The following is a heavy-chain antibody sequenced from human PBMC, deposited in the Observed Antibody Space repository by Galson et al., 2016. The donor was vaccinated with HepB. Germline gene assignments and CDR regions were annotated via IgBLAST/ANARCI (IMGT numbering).Heavy chain of an antibody. D-gene: IGHD3-10*01. CDR3: ASAPRGNGEDSFDI. Sequence: SVKVSCKASGYTFAGYYMHWVRQAPGQGLEWMGWINPISGATNSVQKFQCRVTLTRDTSISTAYMELSRLRSDDTAVYYCASAPRGNGEDSFDIWGQGTMVTVSS. J-gene: IGHJ3*02. CDR2: INPISGAT. CDR1: GYTFAGYY. V-gene: IGHV1-2*02.